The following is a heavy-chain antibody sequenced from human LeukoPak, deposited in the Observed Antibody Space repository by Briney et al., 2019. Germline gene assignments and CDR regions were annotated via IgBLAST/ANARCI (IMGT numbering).Heavy chain of an antibody. J-gene: IGHJ3*02. CDR2: IYYSGST. D-gene: IGHD4-17*01. V-gene: IGHV4-39*01. CDR1: GGSISSSSYY. Sequence: ETLSLTCTVSGGSISSSSYYWGWILQPPGKGLEWIGSIYYSGSTYYNPSLKSRVTISVDTSKNQFSLKLSSVTAADTAVYYCARLSTATPHAFDIWGQGTMVTVSS. CDR3: ARLSTATPHAFDI.